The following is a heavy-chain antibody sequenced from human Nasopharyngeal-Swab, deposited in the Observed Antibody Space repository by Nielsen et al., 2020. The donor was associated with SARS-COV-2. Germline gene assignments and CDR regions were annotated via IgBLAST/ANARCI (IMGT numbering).Heavy chain of an antibody. V-gene: IGHV3-9*01. D-gene: IGHD2-2*01. CDR3: AKDPSSTSNNYFDY. CDR1: GFTFSNFA. Sequence: SLKISCAASGFTFSNFAMSWVRQAPGKGPEWVSGISWNSGSIGYADSVKGRFTISRDNAKNSLYLQMNSLRAEDTALYYCAKDPSSTSNNYFDYWGQGTLVTVSS. J-gene: IGHJ4*02. CDR2: ISWNSGSI.